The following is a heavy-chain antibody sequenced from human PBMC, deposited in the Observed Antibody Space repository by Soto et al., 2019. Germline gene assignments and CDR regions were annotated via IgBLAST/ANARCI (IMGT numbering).Heavy chain of an antibody. Sequence: GSLRLSCAASGFTVSSNYMSWVRQAPGKGLEWVSVIYSGGSTYYADSVKGRFTISRDNSKNTLYLQMNSLRAEDTAVYYCARLVWSGYYYAGEGMDVWGQGTTVTVS. V-gene: IGHV3-53*01. CDR2: IYSGGST. CDR3: ARLVWSGYYYAGEGMDV. CDR1: GFTVSSNY. J-gene: IGHJ6*02. D-gene: IGHD3-3*01.